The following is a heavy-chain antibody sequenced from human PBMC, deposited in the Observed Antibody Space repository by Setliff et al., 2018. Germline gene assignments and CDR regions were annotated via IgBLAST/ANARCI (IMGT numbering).Heavy chain of an antibody. CDR2: IYTTGNT. J-gene: IGHJ4*02. CDR3: ARGSRIAGRAIDF. V-gene: IGHV4-61*02. Sequence: KPSETLSLTCTVSGDSITSGSDYWNWIRQPAGKGLEWIGRIYTTGNTNYNPSLKSRVTISVDTSKNQFSLKLSSVTAADTAVYYCARGSRIAGRAIDFWGQGTRVTVSS. D-gene: IGHD6-6*01. CDR1: GDSITSGSDY.